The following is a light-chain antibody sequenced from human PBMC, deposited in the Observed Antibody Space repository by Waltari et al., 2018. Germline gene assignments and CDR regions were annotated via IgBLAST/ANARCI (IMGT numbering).Light chain of an antibody. Sequence: SALTQPRSVSASPGQSVTISCTGSSTSGSDDNYVSWYQQYPGKAPKLFIYDFTKRPSGVPDRFSASKSGNTASLTISGLQAEDEADYYCCSFAGSYTWVFGGGTKLTVL. V-gene: IGLV2-11*01. CDR1: STSGSDDNY. CDR3: CSFAGSYTWV. J-gene: IGLJ3*02. CDR2: DFT.